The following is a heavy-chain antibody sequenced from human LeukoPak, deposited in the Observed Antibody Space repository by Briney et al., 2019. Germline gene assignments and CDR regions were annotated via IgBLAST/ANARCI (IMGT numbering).Heavy chain of an antibody. CDR2: VYYSGST. CDR1: GGSVSSSSSF. V-gene: IGHV4-39*01. J-gene: IGHJ4*02. Sequence: SETLSLTCTVSGGSVSSSSSFWAWIRHPPGNGLEWIGNVYYSGSTHYNPSLKSRVTISLDMSKNQFSLRLTSVTAADTAMYYCERHGLYQDYGYWGQGTLVTVSS. D-gene: IGHD3-16*01. CDR3: ERHGLYQDYGY.